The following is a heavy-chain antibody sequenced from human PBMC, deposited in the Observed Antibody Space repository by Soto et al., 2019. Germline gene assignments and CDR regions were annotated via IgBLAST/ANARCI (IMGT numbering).Heavy chain of an antibody. CDR3: ARSRYILDNWFDP. Sequence: SETLSLTCAVSGDSISTGDWWTWVRQPPGKGLEWIGEIYHSGSTNYSPSLRSRVTISVDKSKNQFSLRVNSVTAADTAMYYYARSRYILDNWFDPWGQGTLVTVSS. CDR2: IYHSGST. D-gene: IGHD3-16*02. V-gene: IGHV4-4*02. CDR1: GDSISTGDW. J-gene: IGHJ5*02.